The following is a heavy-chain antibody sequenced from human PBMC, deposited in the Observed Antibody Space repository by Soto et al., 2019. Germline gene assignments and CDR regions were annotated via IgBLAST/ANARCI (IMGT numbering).Heavy chain of an antibody. Sequence: GGSLRLSCTASGFTFGDYAMSWFRQAPGKGLEWVGFIRSKAYGGTTEYAASVKGRFTISRDDSKSIAYLQMNSLKTEDTAVYYCTREEWQQLVYYYYYYYMDVWGKGTTVTVSS. CDR1: GFTFGDYA. CDR2: IRSKAYGGTT. V-gene: IGHV3-49*03. J-gene: IGHJ6*03. CDR3: TREEWQQLVYYYYYYYMDV. D-gene: IGHD6-13*01.